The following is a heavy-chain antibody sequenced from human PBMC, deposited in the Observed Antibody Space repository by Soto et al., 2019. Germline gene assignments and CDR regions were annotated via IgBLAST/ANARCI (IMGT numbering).Heavy chain of an antibody. CDR1: GGSISSYY. J-gene: IGHJ6*02. D-gene: IGHD4-4*01. CDR3: ARVPLYSNDGLGYYYYYGMDV. V-gene: IGHV4-59*01. Sequence: SETLSLTCTVSGGSISSYYWSWIRQPPGKGLEWIGYIYYSGSTNYNPSLKSRVTISVDTSKNQFSLKLSSVTAADTAVYYCARVPLYSNDGLGYYYYYGMDVWGQGTTVTVSS. CDR2: IYYSGST.